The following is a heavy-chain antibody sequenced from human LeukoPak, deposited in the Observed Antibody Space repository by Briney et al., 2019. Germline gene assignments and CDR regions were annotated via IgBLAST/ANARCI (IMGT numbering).Heavy chain of an antibody. D-gene: IGHD6-19*01. V-gene: IGHV4-39*07. J-gene: IGHJ5*02. Sequence: SETLSLTCNVSGASISRSSFYWGWIRQPPGKGLEWFGSIYYRGSTYYNPSLKSRVAISVDTSKNQFSLKLSSVTAADTAVYYCARDSRSGWGNWFDPWGQGTLVTVSS. CDR1: GASISRSSFY. CDR3: ARDSRSGWGNWFDP. CDR2: IYYRGST.